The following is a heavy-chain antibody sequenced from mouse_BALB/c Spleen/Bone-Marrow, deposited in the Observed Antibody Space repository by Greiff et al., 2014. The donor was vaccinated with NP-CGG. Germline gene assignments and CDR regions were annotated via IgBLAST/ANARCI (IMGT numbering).Heavy chain of an antibody. V-gene: IGHV5-17*02. J-gene: IGHJ2*01. Sequence: EVQRVESGGGLVQPGGSRKLSCAASGFTFSSSGMHWVRQAPEKGLEWVAYISSGSSTIYYADTVMGRFTISRDNPKNTLFLQMTSLRSEDTAMYYCARSGSSSGYFDYWGQGTTLTVSS. D-gene: IGHD1-1*01. CDR3: ARSGSSSGYFDY. CDR1: GFTFSSSG. CDR2: ISSGSSTI.